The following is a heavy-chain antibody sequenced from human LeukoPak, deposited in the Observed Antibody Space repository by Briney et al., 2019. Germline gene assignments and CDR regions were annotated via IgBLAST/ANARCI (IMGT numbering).Heavy chain of an antibody. J-gene: IGHJ6*03. Sequence: SGTLSLTCAVYGGSFSDYYWSWIRQPPGKGLEWIGEINHSGSTNYNPYLKSRVTISVDTSKNQFSLKLNSVTAADAAVYYCARGDIVVVPAAKASYYYIDVWGKGTTVTVSS. D-gene: IGHD2-2*01. CDR3: ARGDIVVVPAAKASYYYIDV. CDR1: GGSFSDYY. V-gene: IGHV4-34*01. CDR2: INHSGST.